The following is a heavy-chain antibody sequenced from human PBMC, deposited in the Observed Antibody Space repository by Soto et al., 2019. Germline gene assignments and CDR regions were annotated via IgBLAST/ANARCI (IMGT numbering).Heavy chain of an antibody. D-gene: IGHD3-10*01. V-gene: IGHV4-31*03. CDR3: ARERITMVRGVIINDAFDI. Sequence: QVQLQESGPGLVKPSQTLSLTCTVSGGSISSGGYYWSWIRPHPGKGLEWIGYIYYSGRTYYNPSLKSRITISVDTSKNQFSLKLSSVTAADTAVYYCARERITMVRGVIINDAFDIWGQGTMVTVSS. J-gene: IGHJ3*02. CDR1: GGSISSGGYY. CDR2: IYYSGRT.